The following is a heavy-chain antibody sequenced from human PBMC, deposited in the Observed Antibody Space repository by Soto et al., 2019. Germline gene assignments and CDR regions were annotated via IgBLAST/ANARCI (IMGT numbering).Heavy chain of an antibody. CDR2: INAGNGNT. J-gene: IGHJ4*02. D-gene: IGHD3-22*01. CDR1: GYTFTSYA. V-gene: IGHV1-3*01. CDR3: ARDLDGYYDSSGYYYVSRGFDY. Sequence: GASVKVSCKASGYTFTSYAMHWVRQAPGQRLEWMGWINAGNGNTKYSQKFQGRVTITRDTSASTAYMELSSLRSEDTAVYYCARDLDGYYDSSGYYYVSRGFDYWGQGTXVTVSS.